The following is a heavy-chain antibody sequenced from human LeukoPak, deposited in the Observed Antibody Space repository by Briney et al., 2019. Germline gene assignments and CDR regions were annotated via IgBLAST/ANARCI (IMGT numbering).Heavy chain of an antibody. Sequence: PGGSLRLSCAASGFSFSSYLMSWVRQAPGKGLEWVANIKQDGSEKYYVDSVKGRFTISRDNAKNSLYLQMNSLRAEDTAVYYCVGHSDYWGQGTLVTVSS. J-gene: IGHJ4*02. D-gene: IGHD3-16*01. CDR1: GFSFSSYL. CDR2: IKQDGSEK. V-gene: IGHV3-7*01. CDR3: VGHSDY.